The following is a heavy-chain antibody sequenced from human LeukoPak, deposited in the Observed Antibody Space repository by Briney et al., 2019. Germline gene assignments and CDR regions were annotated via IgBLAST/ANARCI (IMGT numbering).Heavy chain of an antibody. CDR3: ARGSHDTIRGVLDI. Sequence: PSGTLSLTCAVSGGSISSDYWWSWVRQPPGKGLEYIGEIHYSGTTNYNPSLKSRVTISLDKSKNQFSLNLNSVTAAGTAVFYCARGSHDTIRGVLDIWGQGTMVTVSS. V-gene: IGHV4-4*02. CDR1: GGSISSDYW. CDR2: IHYSGTT. J-gene: IGHJ3*02. D-gene: IGHD3-10*01.